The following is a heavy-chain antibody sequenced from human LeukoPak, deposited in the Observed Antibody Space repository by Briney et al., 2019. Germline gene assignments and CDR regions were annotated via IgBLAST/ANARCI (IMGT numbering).Heavy chain of an antibody. CDR1: GGTFSSYA. CDR3: ARAGPNWFDP. Sequence: GASVKVSCKASGGTFSSYAISWVRQAPGQGLKWMGGIIPIFGTANYAQKFQGRVTITTDESTSTAYKELSSLRSEDTAVYYCARAGPNWFDPWGQGTLVTVSS. J-gene: IGHJ5*02. V-gene: IGHV1-69*05. CDR2: IIPIFGTA.